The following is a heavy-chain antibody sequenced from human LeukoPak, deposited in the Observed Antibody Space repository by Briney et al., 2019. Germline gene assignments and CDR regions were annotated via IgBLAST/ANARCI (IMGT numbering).Heavy chain of an antibody. D-gene: IGHD3-10*02. CDR1: GFNFDRYT. CDR2: AGWAGGTT. Sequence: GGSLRLSCATSGFNFDRYTIHWVRQAPGKGLEWVSLAGWAGGTTFYSDSVRGRFTISGDSGRKSVYLQMNSLTTDDTAFYFCAKELDTMFFDYWGQGALVTVSS. V-gene: IGHV3-43*01. J-gene: IGHJ4*02. CDR3: AKELDTMFFDY.